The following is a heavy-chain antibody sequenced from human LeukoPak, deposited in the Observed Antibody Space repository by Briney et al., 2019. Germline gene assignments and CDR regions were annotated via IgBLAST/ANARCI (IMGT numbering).Heavy chain of an antibody. V-gene: IGHV3-9*01. J-gene: IGHJ4*02. CDR3: AKDKNGDYVGIFDY. D-gene: IGHD4-17*01. CDR2: ISWNSGKI. CDR1: GFSFDDYA. Sequence: GGSLRLSCAASGFSFDDYAMHWVRQAPGKGLEWDSGISWNSGKIGYADSVKGRFTISRDNAKNSLYLQMNSLRAEDTALYYCAKDKNGDYVGIFDYWGQGTLVTVSS.